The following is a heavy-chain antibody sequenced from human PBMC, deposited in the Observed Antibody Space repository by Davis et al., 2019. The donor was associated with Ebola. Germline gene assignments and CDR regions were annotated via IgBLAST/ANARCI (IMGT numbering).Heavy chain of an antibody. V-gene: IGHV4-39*07. Sequence: MPSETLSLTCTVSGGSVSNYYWSWIRQPPGKGLEWIGSIYYSGSTYYNPSLKSRVTISVDTSKNQFSLKLSSVTAADTAVYYCARGKDTSGYYSRYYFDYWGQGTLVTVSS. D-gene: IGHD3-22*01. CDR3: ARGKDTSGYYSRYYFDY. J-gene: IGHJ4*02. CDR2: IYYSGST. CDR1: GGSVSNYY.